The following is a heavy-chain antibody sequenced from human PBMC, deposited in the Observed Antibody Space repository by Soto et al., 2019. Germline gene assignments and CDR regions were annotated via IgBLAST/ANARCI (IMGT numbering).Heavy chain of an antibody. D-gene: IGHD6-13*01. J-gene: IGHJ4*02. CDR2: IIPILGIA. V-gene: IGHV1-69*02. CDR1: GGTFSSYT. Sequence: QVQLVQSGAEVKKPGSSVKVSCKASGGTFSSYTISWVRQAPGQGLEWMGRIIPILGIANYAQKFQGRVTITADKSPSPAYMELSSLRSEDTAVYYCVAAAGPNFDYCGQATMVTVSS. CDR3: VAAAGPNFDY.